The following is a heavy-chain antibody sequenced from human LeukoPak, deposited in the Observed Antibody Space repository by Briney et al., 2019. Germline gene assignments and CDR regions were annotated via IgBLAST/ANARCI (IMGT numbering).Heavy chain of an antibody. V-gene: IGHV3-7*03. CDR1: GFTFSSYA. J-gene: IGHJ4*02. D-gene: IGHD2-8*01. Sequence: PGRSLRLSCAASGFTFSSYAMHWVRQAPGKGLEWVANIKQDGSEKYYVDSVKGRFTISRDNAKNSLYLQMNSLRAEDTAVYYCARDLRGMLGAYWGQGTLVTVSS. CDR2: IKQDGSEK. CDR3: ARDLRGMLGAY.